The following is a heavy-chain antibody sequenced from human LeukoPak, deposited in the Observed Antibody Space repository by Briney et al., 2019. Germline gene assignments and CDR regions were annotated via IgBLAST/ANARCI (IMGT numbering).Heavy chain of an antibody. CDR1: GGSFSSYY. CDR3: ARASFASGSYYFDL. D-gene: IGHD3-10*01. Sequence: PSETLSLTCTVSGGSFSSYYWSWIRQPPGKGLEWIGYIYHSGSTKYNPSLQSRVTISVDTSKSQFYLTLTSVTAADTAVYFCARASFASGSYYFDLWGPGTLITVSS. V-gene: IGHV4-59*12. J-gene: IGHJ4*02. CDR2: IYHSGST.